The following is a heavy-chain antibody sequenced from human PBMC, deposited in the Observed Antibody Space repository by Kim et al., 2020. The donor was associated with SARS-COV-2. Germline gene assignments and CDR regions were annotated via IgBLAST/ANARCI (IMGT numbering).Heavy chain of an antibody. J-gene: IGHJ4*02. D-gene: IGHD3-3*02. Sequence: SETLSLTCTVSGASISSGAYYWNWIRQPPGKGLEWIGFIYHSGSAYYNPSLKSRLSISVDTSKNQFSLKLSAVTAADTAVYYCASSITIYNGVYWGPGTL. CDR3: ASSITIYNGVY. CDR2: IYHSGSA. V-gene: IGHV4-30-4*01. CDR1: GASISSGAYY.